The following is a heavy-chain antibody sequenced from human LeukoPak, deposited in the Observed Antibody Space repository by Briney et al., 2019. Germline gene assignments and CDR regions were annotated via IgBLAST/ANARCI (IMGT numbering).Heavy chain of an antibody. CDR2: IYYSGST. CDR1: GESISGFY. D-gene: IGHD2-21*01. V-gene: IGHV4-59*01. J-gene: IGHJ4*02. Sequence: PSETLSLTCTVSGESISGFYWTWIRQPPGEGLEWIGYIYYSGSTNYNPSLTSRVTISVDTSKNQFSLTLSSVTAPDTAVYYCARGVVIAPQTFDYWGQGTLVTVSS. CDR3: ARGVVIAPQTFDY.